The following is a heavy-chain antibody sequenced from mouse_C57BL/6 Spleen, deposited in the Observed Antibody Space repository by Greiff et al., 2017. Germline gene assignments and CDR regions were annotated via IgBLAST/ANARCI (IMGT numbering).Heavy chain of an antibody. D-gene: IGHD1-1*01. V-gene: IGHV1-15*01. CDR2: IDPETGGT. Sequence: VQLQQSGAELVRPGASVTLSCKASGYTFTDYEMHWVKQTPVHGLEWIGAIDPETGGTAYNQKFKGKAILTADKSSSTAYMELRSLTSEDSAVYYCTRSSTTVVANGYFDVWGTGTTVTVSS. J-gene: IGHJ1*03. CDR1: GYTFTDYE. CDR3: TRSSTTVVANGYFDV.